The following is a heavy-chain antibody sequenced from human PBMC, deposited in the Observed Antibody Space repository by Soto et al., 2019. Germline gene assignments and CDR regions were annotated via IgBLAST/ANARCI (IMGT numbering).Heavy chain of an antibody. V-gene: IGHV1-69*01. Sequence: QVQLVQSGAEVKKPGSSVKVSCKASGGTFSSYAISWVRQAPGQGLEGMGGIIPIFGTANYAQKFQGRVTITADESTRTAYMELSSLRSEDTAVYYCARDPGGTLAYSGSYYGGWFDPWGQGTLVTVSS. J-gene: IGHJ5*02. D-gene: IGHD1-26*01. CDR3: ARDPGGTLAYSGSYYGGWFDP. CDR2: IIPIFGTA. CDR1: GGTFSSYA.